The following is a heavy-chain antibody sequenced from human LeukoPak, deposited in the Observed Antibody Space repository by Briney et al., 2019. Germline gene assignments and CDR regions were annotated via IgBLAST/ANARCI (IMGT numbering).Heavy chain of an antibody. V-gene: IGHV1-8*01. Sequence: ASVKVSCKASGYTFTTYDINWVRQASGQGLEWMGWMNPKTGSTAYAQKFQDRVTMTRDTSIDTAYWEMSSLTYEDTAMYYCARVFGGREIGFWGQGTQVTVSS. CDR1: GYTFTTYD. D-gene: IGHD3-3*01. J-gene: IGHJ4*02. CDR3: ARVFGGREIGF. CDR2: MNPKTGST.